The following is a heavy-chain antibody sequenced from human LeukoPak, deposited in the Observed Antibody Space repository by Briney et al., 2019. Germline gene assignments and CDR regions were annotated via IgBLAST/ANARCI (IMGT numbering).Heavy chain of an antibody. D-gene: IGHD3-10*01. CDR1: GFTFSSYG. CDR3: AKDMVREVSYYYYMVV. V-gene: IGHV3-33*06. Sequence: GGSLRLSCAASGFTFSSYGMHWVRQPPGKGLEWVEVIWYDGNNKYYADSVKGRFTISRDNSKNTLYLQMNNLRAEDTAVYYCAKDMVREVSYYYYMVVWGKGTTVTVSS. CDR2: IWYDGNNK. J-gene: IGHJ6*03.